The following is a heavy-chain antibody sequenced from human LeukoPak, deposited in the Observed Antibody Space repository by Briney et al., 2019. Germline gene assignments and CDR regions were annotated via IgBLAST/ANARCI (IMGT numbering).Heavy chain of an antibody. CDR3: ARVGYSYGYVDY. CDR1: GGSISSSSYY. CDR2: IYYSGCT. Sequence: SETLSLTCTVSGGSISSSSYYWGWIRQPPGKGLEWIGSIYYSGCTWSSLKSRDTISIDTSKNKFSLKLSSVTAADTAVYYCARVGYSYGYVDYWGQGTLVTVSS. D-gene: IGHD5-18*01. J-gene: IGHJ4*02. V-gene: IGHV4-39*07.